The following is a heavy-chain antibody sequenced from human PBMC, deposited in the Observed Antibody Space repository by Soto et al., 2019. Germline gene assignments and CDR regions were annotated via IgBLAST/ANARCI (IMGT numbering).Heavy chain of an antibody. Sequence: LSLSCAASGFTFDDYAMHWVRQAPGKGLEWVSGISGSGGSTYYADSVRGRFTISRDSSTNTLYLQMNSLRAADTAVYYCGRCTSTSCHLGSDYWGQGTLVTVSS. CDR3: GRCTSTSCHLGSDY. CDR1: GFTFDDYA. V-gene: IGHV3-23*01. J-gene: IGHJ4*02. CDR2: ISGSGGST. D-gene: IGHD2-2*01.